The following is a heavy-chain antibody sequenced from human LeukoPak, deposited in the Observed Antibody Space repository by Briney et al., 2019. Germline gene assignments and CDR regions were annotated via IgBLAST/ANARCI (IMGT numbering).Heavy chain of an antibody. CDR2: INPNSGGT. Sequence: ASVKVSCTASGYTFTGYYMHWVRQAPGQGLEWMGWINPNSGGTNYAQKFQGRVTMTRDTSISTAYMELSRLRSDDTAVYYCARDLDGYSYGTFDYWGQGTLVTVSS. V-gene: IGHV1-2*02. CDR3: ARDLDGYSYGTFDY. CDR1: GYTFTGYY. D-gene: IGHD5-18*01. J-gene: IGHJ4*02.